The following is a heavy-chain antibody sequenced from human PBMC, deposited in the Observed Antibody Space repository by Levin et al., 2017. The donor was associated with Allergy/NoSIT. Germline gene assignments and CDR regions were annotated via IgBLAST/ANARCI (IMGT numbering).Heavy chain of an antibody. CDR1: GFTFSSYS. J-gene: IGHJ4*02. V-gene: IGHV3-21*01. D-gene: IGHD3-10*01. Sequence: GGSLRLSCAASGFTFSSYSMNWVRQAPGMGLEWVSSISISSTYVYYADSVKGRFTISRDNAKNSLYLQMNSLRAEDTAVYYCATPPGGVRGGIPLDYWGQGTLVTVSS. CDR3: ATPPGGVRGGIPLDY. CDR2: ISISSTYV.